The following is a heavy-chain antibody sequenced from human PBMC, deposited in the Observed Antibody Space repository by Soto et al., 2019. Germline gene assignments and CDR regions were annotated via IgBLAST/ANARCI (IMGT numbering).Heavy chain of an antibody. J-gene: IGHJ6*02. V-gene: IGHV1-69*13. CDR3: ARPRDRDTAMVPDYYYYGMDV. D-gene: IGHD5-18*01. CDR2: IIPIFGTA. CDR1: GGTFSSYA. Sequence: SVKVSCKASGGTFSSYAISWVRQAPGQGLEWMGGIIPIFGTANYAQKFQGRVTITADESTSTAYMELSSLRSEDTAVYYCARPRDRDTAMVPDYYYYGMDVWGQGTTVTVPS.